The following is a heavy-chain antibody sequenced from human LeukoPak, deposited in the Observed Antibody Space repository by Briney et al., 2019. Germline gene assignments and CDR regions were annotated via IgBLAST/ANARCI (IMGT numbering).Heavy chain of an antibody. Sequence: GESLKISCKGSGYSFTSYWSGWVRQMPGKGLEWMGIIYPGDSDTRYSPSFRGHVTISAHKPISTAYLPRSSLKASDTAMYYCATRKTTVTLHEVYMDVSGKGTTVTVSS. CDR2: IYPGDSDT. CDR1: GYSFTSYW. CDR3: ATRKTTVTLHEVYMDV. V-gene: IGHV5-51*04. J-gene: IGHJ6*03. D-gene: IGHD4-11*01.